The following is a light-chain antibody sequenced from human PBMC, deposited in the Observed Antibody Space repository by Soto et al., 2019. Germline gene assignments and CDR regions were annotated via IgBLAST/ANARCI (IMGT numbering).Light chain of an antibody. CDR2: AAS. Sequence: DIQMTQSPSSLSASVGDRVTITCRASQGISNYLAWYQQKPGKVPKLLIYAASTLQSGAPSRFSGSGSGTDFTLTISSLQPEVVATYYCQKYNSAPQTFCQGTKVEIK. CDR1: QGISNY. CDR3: QKYNSAPQT. V-gene: IGKV1-27*01. J-gene: IGKJ1*01.